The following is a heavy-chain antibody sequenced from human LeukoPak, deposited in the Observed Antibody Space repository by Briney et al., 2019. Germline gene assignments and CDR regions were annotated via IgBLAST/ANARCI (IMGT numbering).Heavy chain of an antibody. Sequence: SETLSLTCTVSGVSISSYYWSWIRQPPGKGLEWIGYIYYSGSTNYNPSLKSRVTISLDTSKNQFSLKLSSVTAADTAVYYCARHDGSSWYYAFDVWGQGTMVTVSS. CDR1: GVSISSYY. V-gene: IGHV4-59*08. CDR3: ARHDGSSWYYAFDV. D-gene: IGHD6-13*01. CDR2: IYYSGST. J-gene: IGHJ3*01.